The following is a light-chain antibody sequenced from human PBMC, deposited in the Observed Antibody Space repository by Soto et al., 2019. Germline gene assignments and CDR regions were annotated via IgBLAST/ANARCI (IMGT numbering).Light chain of an antibody. Sequence: EIVLTQSPGTLSLSPGERATLSCSASQSVRSNYLAWYQQTPGQAPRLLIYAVSTRATGIPDTFSGSGSGTDFTLTMSRLEPEDVGVYFCQQYGRSPWTFGRGTKVEIK. CDR2: AVS. V-gene: IGKV3-20*01. J-gene: IGKJ1*01. CDR3: QQYGRSPWT. CDR1: QSVRSNY.